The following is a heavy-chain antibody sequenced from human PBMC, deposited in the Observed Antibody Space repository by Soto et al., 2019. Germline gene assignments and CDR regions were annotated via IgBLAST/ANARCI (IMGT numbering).Heavy chain of an antibody. D-gene: IGHD5-12*01. V-gene: IGHV3-23*01. J-gene: IGHJ4*02. CDR2: ISGSGGST. CDR3: AKELRGYSGYDLDY. CDR1: GFTFSSYA. Sequence: VSLRLSCAASGFTFSSYAMSWVRQAPGKGLEWVSAISGSGGSTYYADSVKGRFTISRDNSKNTLYLQMNSLRAEDTAVYYCAKELRGYSGYDLDYWGQGTLVTVSS.